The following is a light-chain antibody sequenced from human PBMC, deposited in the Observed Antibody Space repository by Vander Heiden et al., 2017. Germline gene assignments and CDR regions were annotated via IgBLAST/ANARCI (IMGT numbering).Light chain of an antibody. CDR3: QSYDSSLNGYV. Sequence: QSVLTPPPSVSGAPGQRVTISCTGSSSNIGAGYDVHWYQQLPGTAPKLLIYGNTNRPSGVPDRFSGSKSGTSVSLAITGIQTEDEADYYCQSYDSSLNGYVFATGTKVTVL. CDR1: SSNIGAGYD. V-gene: IGLV1-40*01. J-gene: IGLJ1*01. CDR2: GNT.